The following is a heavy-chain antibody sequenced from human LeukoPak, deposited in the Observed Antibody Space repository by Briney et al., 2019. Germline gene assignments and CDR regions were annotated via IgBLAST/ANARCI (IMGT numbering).Heavy chain of an antibody. J-gene: IGHJ4*02. D-gene: IGHD2-2*01. CDR3: AKDFLGSTSWYFDY. CDR2: IKEDGSEQ. Sequence: PGGSLRLSCAASGFTFSRYWMSWVRQAPGKGLEWVACIKEDGSEQYYVDSVKGRFTMSRDNAKNSLYLQMNSLRAEDMALYYCAKDFLGSTSWYFDYWGQGTLVTVSS. V-gene: IGHV3-7*03. CDR1: GFTFSRYW.